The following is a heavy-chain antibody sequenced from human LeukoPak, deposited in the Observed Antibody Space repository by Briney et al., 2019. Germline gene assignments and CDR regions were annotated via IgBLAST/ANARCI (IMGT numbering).Heavy chain of an antibody. J-gene: IGHJ3*01. CDR1: GYMFNEHY. Sequence: ASVKVSCKTSGYMFNEHYIHWVRQGPGQGLEWMGWINPNSGDTNYAQKFQGWVTMTRDTSISTVYMELTSLKSDDTAIIYCAKTGPGTTSDAFDFWGQGTMVTVSS. CDR3: AKTGPGTTSDAFDF. D-gene: IGHD4-11*01. V-gene: IGHV1-2*04. CDR2: INPNSGDT.